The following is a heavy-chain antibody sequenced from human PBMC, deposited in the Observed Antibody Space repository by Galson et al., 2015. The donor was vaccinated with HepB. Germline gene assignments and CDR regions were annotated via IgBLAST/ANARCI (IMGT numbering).Heavy chain of an antibody. J-gene: IGHJ4*02. D-gene: IGHD3-16*01. CDR1: GGTFSSYA. Sequence: SVKVSCKASGGTFSSYAISWVRQAPGQGLEWMGGIIPIFGIANYAQKFQGRVTITADKSTSTAYMELSSLRSEDTAVYYCAVTAPGGPRDYWGQGTLVTVSS. CDR2: IIPIFGIA. CDR3: AVTAPGGPRDY. V-gene: IGHV1-69*10.